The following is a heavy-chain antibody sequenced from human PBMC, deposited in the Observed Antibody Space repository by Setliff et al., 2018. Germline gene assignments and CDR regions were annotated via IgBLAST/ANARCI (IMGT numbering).Heavy chain of an antibody. V-gene: IGHV1-69*10. CDR3: ARSENCYATHCSPYDY. D-gene: IGHD2-15*01. CDR1: GGTFSSYA. J-gene: IGHJ4*02. Sequence: SVKVSCKASGGTFSSYAISWVRQAPGQGLEWMGGIIPILGIANYAQKFQGRVTITADESTSTAYMELSSLRSEDTAVYFCARSENCYATHCSPYDYWGQGALVTVSS. CDR2: IIPILGIA.